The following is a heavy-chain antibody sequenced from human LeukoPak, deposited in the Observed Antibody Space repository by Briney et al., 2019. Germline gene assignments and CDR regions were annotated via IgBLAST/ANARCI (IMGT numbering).Heavy chain of an antibody. CDR2: ISGSGGST. CDR3: AKDGYYYDSSD. Sequence: GGSLRLSCAASGFTFSSYAMSWVRQAPGKGLEWVSAISGSGGSTYYADSVKGRFTNSRDSSKNTLYLQMNSLRAEDTAVYYCAKDGYYYDSSDWGQGTLVTVSS. V-gene: IGHV3-23*01. CDR1: GFTFSSYA. D-gene: IGHD3-22*01. J-gene: IGHJ4*02.